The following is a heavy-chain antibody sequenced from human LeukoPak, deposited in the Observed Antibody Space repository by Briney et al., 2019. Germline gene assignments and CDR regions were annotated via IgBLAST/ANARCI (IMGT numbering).Heavy chain of an antibody. Sequence: GGSLRLSCAASGFTFSSYAMSWVRQAPGKGLEWVSAISGSGGSTYYADSVKGRFTISRDNSKNTLYLQMNSLRAEDTAVYYCAKVWGYYDSSGYSLNYYYGMDVWGQGTTVTVSS. V-gene: IGHV3-23*01. CDR1: GFTFSSYA. D-gene: IGHD3-22*01. J-gene: IGHJ6*02. CDR2: ISGSGGST. CDR3: AKVWGYYDSSGYSLNYYYGMDV.